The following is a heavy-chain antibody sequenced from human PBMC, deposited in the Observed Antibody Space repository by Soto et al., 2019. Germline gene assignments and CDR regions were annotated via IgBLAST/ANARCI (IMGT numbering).Heavy chain of an antibody. V-gene: IGHV4-30-2*06. D-gene: IGHD5-12*01. Sequence: QLQLQASGSGLVKTSETLSLTCTVSGASISYGGFSWSWIRQSPGKGLEWIGYISHLESTYFHPSFKSRLTMSIDRTRNQFSLKLSSVTAADRAVYYCARGGGYDSFDYWGQGVLVTVSS. CDR3: ARGGGYDSFDY. CDR1: GASISYGGFS. J-gene: IGHJ4*02. CDR2: ISHLEST.